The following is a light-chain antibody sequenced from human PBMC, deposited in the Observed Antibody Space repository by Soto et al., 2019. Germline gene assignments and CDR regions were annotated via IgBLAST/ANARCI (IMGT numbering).Light chain of an antibody. J-gene: IGKJ1*01. CDR1: QSVSSN. V-gene: IGKV3-11*01. CDR3: QQRSNWPRT. CDR2: DAS. Sequence: EIVMTQSPATLSVSPGESATLSCRASQSVSSNLAWHQQKPGQAPRLLIYDASNRATGIPARFSGSGSGTDFTLTISSLEPEDFAVYYCQQRSNWPRTFGQGTKVDIK.